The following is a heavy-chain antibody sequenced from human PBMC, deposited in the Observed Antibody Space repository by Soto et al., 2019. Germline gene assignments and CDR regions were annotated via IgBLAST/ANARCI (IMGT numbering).Heavy chain of an antibody. J-gene: IGHJ6*02. Sequence: QVQVVQSGAEVKKPGSSVKVSCKASGGTFSSYAISWVRQAPGQGLEWMGGIIPIFGTANYAQKFQGRVTITADESTSTAYMELSSLRSEDTAVYYCARGYGDYGGNYYYGMDVWGQGTTVTVSS. CDR1: GGTFSSYA. CDR3: ARGYGDYGGNYYYGMDV. D-gene: IGHD4-17*01. V-gene: IGHV1-69*01. CDR2: IIPIFGTA.